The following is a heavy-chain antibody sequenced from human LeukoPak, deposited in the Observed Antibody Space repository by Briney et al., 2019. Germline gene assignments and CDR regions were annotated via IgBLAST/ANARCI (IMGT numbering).Heavy chain of an antibody. Sequence: GGTLRLSCAASGFTFSSYGMTWVRQAPGKGLEWVSVISGSGGSTYYADSVKGRFTVSRDNSKNTLYLQMNSLRAEDTAIYYCAKDLFYFDSSGYLDYWGQGTLVTVSS. V-gene: IGHV3-23*01. CDR2: ISGSGGST. D-gene: IGHD3-22*01. CDR1: GFTFSSYG. CDR3: AKDLFYFDSSGYLDY. J-gene: IGHJ4*02.